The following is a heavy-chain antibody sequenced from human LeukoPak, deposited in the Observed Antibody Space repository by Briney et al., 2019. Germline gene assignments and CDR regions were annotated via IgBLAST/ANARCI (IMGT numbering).Heavy chain of an antibody. CDR3: ARGAFYYDTTSPVFDY. CDR1: GDSVSSNRVA. V-gene: IGHV6-1*01. CDR2: TYYRSKWFN. Sequence: SQTLSLTCAISGDSVSSNRVACNWIRQSTSRGLEWLGRTYYRSKWFNDFAVSVKSRMTINPDTSKNQFSLQLNSVTPEDTAVYYCARGAFYYDTTSPVFDYWGQGTLVTVSS. D-gene: IGHD3-22*01. J-gene: IGHJ4*02.